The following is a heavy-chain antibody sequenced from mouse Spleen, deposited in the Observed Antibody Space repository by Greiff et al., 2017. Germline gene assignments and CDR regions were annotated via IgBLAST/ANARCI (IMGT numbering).Heavy chain of an antibody. V-gene: IGHV5-9-2*01. J-gene: IGHJ2*01. CDR3: ARPLTGTYFDY. D-gene: IGHD4-1*01. CDR2: ISGGGSYT. Sequence: EVKLVESGGGLVKPGGSLKLSCAASGFTFSSYGMSWVRQTPEKRLEWVATISGGGSYTYYPDSVKGRFTISRDNAKNNLYLQMSSLRSEDTALYYCARPLTGTYFDYWGQGTTLTVSS. CDR1: GFTFSSYG.